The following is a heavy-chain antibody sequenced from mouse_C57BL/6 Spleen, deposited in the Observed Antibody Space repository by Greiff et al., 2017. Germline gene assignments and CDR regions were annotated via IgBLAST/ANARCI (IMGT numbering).Heavy chain of an antibody. J-gene: IGHJ1*03. V-gene: IGHV10-1*01. CDR3: GREATLWYFDV. CDR2: IRSKSINYAT. CDR1: GFSFNTYA. Sequence: EVQLVESGGGLVQPKGSLKLSCAASGFSFNTYAMNWVRQAPGKGLEWVARIRSKSINYATYYADSVKDIFTISRDDSENIVYVQMNNLKTEDTAMYYCGREATLWYFDVWGTGTTVTVSS.